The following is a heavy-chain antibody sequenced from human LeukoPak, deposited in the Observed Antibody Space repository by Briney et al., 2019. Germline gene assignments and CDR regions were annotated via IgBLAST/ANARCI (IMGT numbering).Heavy chain of an antibody. J-gene: IGHJ4*02. CDR3: AKGRGSSGYPYYFDY. Sequence: GRSLRLSCAASGFTFDDYAMHWVRQAPGKGLEWVSGISWNSGSIGYADSVKGRFTISRDNAKNSLYLQMNSLRAEDTALYYCAKGRGSSGYPYYFDYWGRGTLVTVSS. V-gene: IGHV3-9*01. CDR2: ISWNSGSI. CDR1: GFTFDDYA. D-gene: IGHD3-22*01.